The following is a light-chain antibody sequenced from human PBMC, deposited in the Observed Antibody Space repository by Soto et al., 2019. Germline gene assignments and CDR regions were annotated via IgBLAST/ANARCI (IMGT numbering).Light chain of an antibody. V-gene: IGKV1-17*01. CDR1: QGIGND. Sequence: DIQMTQSPSSLSASVGDRVTITCRASQGIGNDLGWYQQKPGKAPNRLIYAASSLQSGVPSRFSGSGSGTEFTLTISSLQPEDFATYYSLQHSSYPRTFGQGTKVEIK. CDR2: AAS. J-gene: IGKJ1*01. CDR3: LQHSSYPRT.